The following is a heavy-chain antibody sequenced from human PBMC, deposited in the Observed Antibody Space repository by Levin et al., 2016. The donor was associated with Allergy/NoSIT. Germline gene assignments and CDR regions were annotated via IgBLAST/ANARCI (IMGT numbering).Heavy chain of an antibody. CDR3: ARDRAYSSSWYGIDY. V-gene: IGHV3-66*01. CDR1: GFTVSSNY. CDR2: IYSGGST. Sequence: GGSLRLSCAASGFTVSSNYMSWVRQAPGKGLEWVSVIYSGGSTYYADSVKGRFTISRDNSKNTLYLQMNSLRAEDTAVYYCARDRAYSSSWYGIDYWGQGTLVTVSS. J-gene: IGHJ4*02. D-gene: IGHD6-13*01.